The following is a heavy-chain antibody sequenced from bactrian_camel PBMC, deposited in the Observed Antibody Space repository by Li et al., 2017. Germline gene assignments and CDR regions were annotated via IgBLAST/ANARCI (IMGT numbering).Heavy chain of an antibody. D-gene: IGHD1*01. CDR2: TGPSNT. CDR3: AAAYGRVVSSGLANSEYNY. V-gene: IGHV3S1*01. Sequence: HVQLVESGGGLVPPGGSLRLSCVASGYRVKSGCMAYFRQTTGKELEVVAATGPSNTWYADSVKGRFTISLDNPNFAKNTVYLQMDSLKPEDSAVYFCAAAYGRVVSSGLANSEYNYWGQGTQVTVS. CDR1: GYRVKSGC. J-gene: IGHJ4*01.